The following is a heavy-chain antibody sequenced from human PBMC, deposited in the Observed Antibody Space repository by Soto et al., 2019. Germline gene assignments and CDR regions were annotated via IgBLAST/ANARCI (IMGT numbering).Heavy chain of an antibody. CDR3: ARLLWSYGTWFDP. J-gene: IGHJ5*02. V-gene: IGHV4-59*08. D-gene: IGHD5-18*01. CDR1: GGSISSYY. CDR2: IYYSGST. Sequence: QVQLQESGPGLVKPSETLSLTCTVSGGSISSYYWSWIRQPPGKGLEWIGYIYYSGSTNYNPSLQSRVTISVDTSKTQFSLKLSSVTAADTAVYYCARLLWSYGTWFDPWGQGTLVTVSS.